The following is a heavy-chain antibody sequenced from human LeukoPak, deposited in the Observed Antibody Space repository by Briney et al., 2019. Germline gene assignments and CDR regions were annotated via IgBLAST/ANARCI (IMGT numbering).Heavy chain of an antibody. CDR2: VDQGGSVR. D-gene: IGHD6-13*01. J-gene: IGHJ4*02. Sequence: GGSLRLSCAASGFSFSTYWRSWVRQTPEKGREFLANVDQGGSVRNYMDSLKGRCTISRDNAKKSLYLEINSLRADDTAVYYCARDPESSSFDLWGRGALVTVSS. V-gene: IGHV3-7*01. CDR1: GFSFSTYW. CDR3: ARDPESSSFDL.